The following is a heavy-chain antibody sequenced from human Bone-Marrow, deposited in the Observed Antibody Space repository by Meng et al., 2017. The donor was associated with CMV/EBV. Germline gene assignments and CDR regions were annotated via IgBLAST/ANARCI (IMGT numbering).Heavy chain of an antibody. Sequence: GYYWGWIGQPAGKGLERIGEIKHSGSSNYNPSLKSRVTISVDTYKNQFSLKMSSVTAADTAVYYCARHGMRITIFGVVIIRGSRFDYWGQGTLVTVSS. CDR1: GYY. D-gene: IGHD3-3*01. J-gene: IGHJ4*02. CDR3: ARHGMRITIFGVVIIRGSRFDY. V-gene: IGHV4-34*01. CDR2: IKHSGSS.